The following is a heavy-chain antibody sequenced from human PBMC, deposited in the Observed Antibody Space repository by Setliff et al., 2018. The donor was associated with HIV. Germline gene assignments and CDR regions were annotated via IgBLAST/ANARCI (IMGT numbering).Heavy chain of an antibody. CDR2: IYPGDSGT. CDR3: ARLAYAFDI. CDR1: GHSFTSFW. V-gene: IGHV5-51*01. J-gene: IGHJ3*02. Sequence: PGESLTISCKGSGHSFTSFWVGWVRQMPGKGLEWMGIIYPGDSGTKYSPSFRGQVTISADKSSRTVYLQWSSLKASDTAIYYCARLAYAFDIWGQGTLVTVSS.